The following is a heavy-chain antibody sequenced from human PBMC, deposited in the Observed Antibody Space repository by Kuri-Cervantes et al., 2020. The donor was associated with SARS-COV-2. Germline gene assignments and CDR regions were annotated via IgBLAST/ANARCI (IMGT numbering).Heavy chain of an antibody. V-gene: IGHV3-30*02. J-gene: IGHJ6*03. CDR1: GFTFSSYG. CDR2: IRYDGSNK. CDR3: AKTGHYCSSTSCYDYYYYMDV. Sequence: GGSLRLSCAASGFTFSSYGMHWVRQAPGKGLEWVAFIRYDGSNKYYADSVKGRFTISRDNSKNTLYLQMNSLRAEDTAVYYCAKTGHYCSSTSCYDYYYYMDVWGKGTTVTVSS. D-gene: IGHD2-2*01.